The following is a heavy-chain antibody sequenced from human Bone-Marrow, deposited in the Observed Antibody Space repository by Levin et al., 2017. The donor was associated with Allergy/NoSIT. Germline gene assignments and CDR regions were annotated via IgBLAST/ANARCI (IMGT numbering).Heavy chain of an antibody. Sequence: SETLSLTCTVSGGSIGRYCWTWIRQSPGRGLEWIGYIFHSGRTNYNPSLKSRVTISVDTSKNQFSLKLNSVTAADTAVYYCARLYYYDSSGYYGSDYWGQGTLVTVSS. CDR1: GGSIGRYC. CDR2: IFHSGRT. J-gene: IGHJ4*02. D-gene: IGHD3-22*01. CDR3: ARLYYYDSSGYYGSDY. V-gene: IGHV4-59*08.